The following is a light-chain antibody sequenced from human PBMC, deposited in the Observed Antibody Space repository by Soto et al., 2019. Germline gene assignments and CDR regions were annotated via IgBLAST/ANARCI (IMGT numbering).Light chain of an antibody. J-gene: IGLJ1*01. CDR3: CSYAGSSTLRV. CDR2: EGS. CDR1: SSDVGSYNL. V-gene: IGLV2-23*01. Sequence: QSALTQPASVSGSPGQSITISCTGTSSDVGSYNLVSWYQQLPGKAPKLMIYEGSKRPSGVSNRFSGSKSGNTASLTISGLQAEDEADYYCCSYAGSSTLRVFGTGTKLTVL.